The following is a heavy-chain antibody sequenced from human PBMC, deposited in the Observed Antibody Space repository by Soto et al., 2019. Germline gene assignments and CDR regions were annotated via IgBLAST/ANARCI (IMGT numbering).Heavy chain of an antibody. J-gene: IGHJ4*02. CDR1: GYRFTNYW. D-gene: IGHD2-2*01. CDR3: ASYYCSGTTCYEFDY. CDR2: IYPGDSDT. Sequence: GESLKISCKGSGYRFTNYWIGWVRQMPGKGLEWMGIIYPGDSDTRYSPSFQGQVTISADKSINTAYLQWSSLKASDTAMYYCASYYCSGTTCYEFDYCGQGTQVTVSS. V-gene: IGHV5-51*01.